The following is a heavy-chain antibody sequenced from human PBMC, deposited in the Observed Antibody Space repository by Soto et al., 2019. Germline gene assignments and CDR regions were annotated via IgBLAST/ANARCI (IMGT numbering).Heavy chain of an antibody. J-gene: IGHJ6*02. V-gene: IGHV3-30-3*01. CDR1: GFTFSSYA. D-gene: IGHD2-15*01. CDR2: ISYDGSNK. CDR3: ARGFGYCSGGSCYIAGYYYGMDV. Sequence: QVQLVESGGGVVQPGRSLRLSCAASGFTFSSYAMHWVRQAPGKGLEWVAVISYDGSNKYYADSVKGRFTISRDNSKNTLYLQMNSLRAEDTAVYYCARGFGYCSGGSCYIAGYYYGMDVWGQGTTVTVSS.